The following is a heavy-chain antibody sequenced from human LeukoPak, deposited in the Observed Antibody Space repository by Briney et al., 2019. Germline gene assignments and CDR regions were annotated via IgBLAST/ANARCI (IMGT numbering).Heavy chain of an antibody. CDR3: ARRWGDAFDI. J-gene: IGHJ3*02. CDR1: GGSISSGGYY. D-gene: IGHD4-23*01. V-gene: IGHV4-31*03. CDR2: IYYSGST. Sequence: SETLSLTCTVSGGSISSGGYYWSWIRQHPGKGLEWIGYIYYSGSTYYNPSLKSRVTISVDTSKNQFSLKLSSVTAADTAVYYCARRWGDAFDIWGQGTMVTVSS.